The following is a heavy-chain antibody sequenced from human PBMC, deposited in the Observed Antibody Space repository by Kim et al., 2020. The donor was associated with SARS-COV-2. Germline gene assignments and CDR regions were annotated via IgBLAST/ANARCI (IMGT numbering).Heavy chain of an antibody. CDR1: GFTFNNYA. D-gene: IGHD2-21*01. CDR3: GKSIAFFWFGKGLSTFD. CDR2: ISYDGSIK. V-gene: IGHV3-30*18. J-gene: IGHJ3*01. Sequence: GGSLSLSCAASGFTFNNYAMHWVRQPPGKGLEWVAVISYDGSIKYYPAPVKGHFTVSRACSNNTLYLQMSSLGPEDTALYYWGKSIAFFWFGKGLSTFD.